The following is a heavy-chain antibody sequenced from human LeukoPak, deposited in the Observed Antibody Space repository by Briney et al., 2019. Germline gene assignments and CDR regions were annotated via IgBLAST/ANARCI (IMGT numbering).Heavy chain of an antibody. CDR3: ARHNGVSYLDY. D-gene: IGHD2-8*01. Sequence: SETLSLTCTVSGVSVISSYWSWVRQPPGKGLEYIGFIHHSGDTKYNPSLKSRVTMSVDTSRSQFSLRLSSVTAADSAVYYCARHNGVSYLDYWAQGTLVTVSS. J-gene: IGHJ4*02. V-gene: IGHV4-59*02. CDR1: GVSVISSY. CDR2: IHHSGDT.